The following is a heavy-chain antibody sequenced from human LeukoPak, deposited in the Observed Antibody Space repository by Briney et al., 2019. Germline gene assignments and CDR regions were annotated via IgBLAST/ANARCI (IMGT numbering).Heavy chain of an antibody. CDR3: ARGQVPAARGYNWFDP. CDR1: GWSFNDYC. V-gene: IGHV4-34*01. D-gene: IGHD2-2*01. Sequence: SETLSLTCAVYGWSFNDYCWNWVRQPPGKGLEWIGEINARGDTNYNPSLKSRVTISVDSSKNQFSLTLTSMIAADTATYYCARGQVPAARGYNWFDPWGQGTLVTVSS. J-gene: IGHJ5*02. CDR2: INARGDT.